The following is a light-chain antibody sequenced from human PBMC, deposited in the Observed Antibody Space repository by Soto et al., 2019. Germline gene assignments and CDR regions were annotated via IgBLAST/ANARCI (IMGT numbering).Light chain of an antibody. CDR2: QGY. CDR3: CAYAATYTYV. CDR1: SSDVGKYNL. V-gene: IGLV2-23*01. Sequence: QSVLAQPASASGSPGQSITISCTGTSSDVGKYNLVSWYQQHPGKAPKVMILQGYKRPSGVSNRFSGSKFGNTASLTISGLPAEDEAEYYCCAYAATYTYVFGTGTKVTVL. J-gene: IGLJ1*01.